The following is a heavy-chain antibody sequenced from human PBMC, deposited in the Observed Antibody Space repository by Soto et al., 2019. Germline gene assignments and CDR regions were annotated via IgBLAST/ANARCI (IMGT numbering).Heavy chain of an antibody. V-gene: IGHV3-7*01. CDR2: IGKDGSQR. CDR3: ARGSSRWDY. D-gene: IGHD6-13*01. Sequence: EVQLVESGGDLVQPGGSLRLSCTASGFTFSNYWMSWVRQAPGKGLEWVANIGKDGSQRNYVDSVKGRFTISRDNAENSLYLQMNSLRAEDTAIYYCARGSSRWDYWGQGTLVTVSS. J-gene: IGHJ4*02. CDR1: GFTFSNYW.